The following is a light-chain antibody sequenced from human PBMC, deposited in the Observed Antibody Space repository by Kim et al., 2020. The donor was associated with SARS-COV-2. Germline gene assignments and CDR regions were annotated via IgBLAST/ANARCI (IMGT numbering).Light chain of an antibody. CDR3: QQRSNWIT. V-gene: IGKV3-11*01. J-gene: IGKJ5*01. CDR1: QSVSSY. CDR2: DAS. Sequence: SFPLGERAPPSASVSQSVSSYLAWNQQKPGQAPRLLIYDASNRATGIPARFSGSGSGTDFTLTISSLEPEDFAVYYCQQRSNWITFGQGTRLEIK.